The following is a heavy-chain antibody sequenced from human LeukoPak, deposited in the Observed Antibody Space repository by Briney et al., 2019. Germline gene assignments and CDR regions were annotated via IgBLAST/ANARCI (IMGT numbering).Heavy chain of an antibody. CDR1: VFIFSRYA. J-gene: IGHJ3*02. Sequence: GGSLRLSCGASVFIFSRYAISWVRRARGKGLERVSANSDSGGSTYYAASVNARFTISRDNSKTTLYLQMNSLRAEDAAVYYCAKSYQLLHNDAFDIWGQGTMVTVSS. D-gene: IGHD2-2*01. V-gene: IGHV3-23*01. CDR2: NSDSGGST. CDR3: AKSYQLLHNDAFDI.